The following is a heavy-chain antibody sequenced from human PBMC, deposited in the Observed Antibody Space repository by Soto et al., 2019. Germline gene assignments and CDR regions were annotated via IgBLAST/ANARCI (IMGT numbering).Heavy chain of an antibody. J-gene: IGHJ4*02. V-gene: IGHV1-69*01. D-gene: IGHD6-13*01. CDR1: GGTFSSYV. CDR2: IIPMFGTG. CDR3: ARSMAAAGSFDS. Sequence: QEQLEQSGAEVKKPGSSVKVSCKASGGTFSSYVITWLRQAPGQGLEWMGGIIPMFGTGNYAQKFKGRITITEDDSTSTAYMELSSLRSEDTAIYYCARSMAAAGSFDSWGQGTLVTVSS.